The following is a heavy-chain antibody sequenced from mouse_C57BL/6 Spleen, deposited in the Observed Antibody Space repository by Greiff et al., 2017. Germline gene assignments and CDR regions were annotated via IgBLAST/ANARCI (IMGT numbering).Heavy chain of an antibody. Sequence: VQLQQPGAELVKPGASVKLSCKASGYTFTSYWMQWVKQRPGQGLEWIGEIDPSDSYTNYNQKFKGKATLTVDTSSSTAYMQLSSRTSEDSAVYYCARYHSNYGGFAYWGQGTLVTVSA. CDR2: IDPSDSYT. CDR3: ARYHSNYGGFAY. D-gene: IGHD2-5*01. J-gene: IGHJ3*01. CDR1: GYTFTSYW. V-gene: IGHV1-50*01.